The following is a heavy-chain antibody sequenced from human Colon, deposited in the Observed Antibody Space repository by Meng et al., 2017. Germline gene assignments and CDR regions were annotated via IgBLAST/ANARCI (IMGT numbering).Heavy chain of an antibody. J-gene: IGHJ4*02. Sequence: GESLKISCSASGFPFGHFAMTWYRQAPGKGLEWVGFIRSKTYGGTAAYAASVNGRFTLSRDDSNSTAYLFMSSLTTEDTGVYYCTRDPQGRFGSDGFDSWGQGTLVTVSS. CDR3: TRDPQGRFGSDGFDS. V-gene: IGHV3-49*03. D-gene: IGHD3-10*01. CDR1: GFPFGHFA. CDR2: IRSKTYGGTA.